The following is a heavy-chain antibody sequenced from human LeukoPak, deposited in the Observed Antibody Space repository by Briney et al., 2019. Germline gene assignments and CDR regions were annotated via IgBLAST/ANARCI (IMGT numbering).Heavy chain of an antibody. CDR2: INPSGGST. J-gene: IGHJ3*02. CDR3: ARGLTYYDILTGRDADDAFDI. D-gene: IGHD3-9*01. Sequence: GASVKVSCKASGYTFTSYYMHWVRQAPGQGLEWMGIINPSGGSTSYAQKFQGRVTTTRDTSTSTVYMELSSLRSEDTAVYYCARGLTYYDILTGRDADDAFDIWGQGTMVTVSS. V-gene: IGHV1-46*01. CDR1: GYTFTSYY.